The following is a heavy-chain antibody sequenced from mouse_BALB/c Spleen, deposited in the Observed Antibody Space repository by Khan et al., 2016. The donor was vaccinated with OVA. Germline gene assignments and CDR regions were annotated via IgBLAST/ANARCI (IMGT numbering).Heavy chain of an antibody. CDR2: IWSGGST. J-gene: IGHJ2*01. V-gene: IGHV2-2-2*01. Sequence: VQLQESGPGLVQPSQSLSITCTVSGFSLTSYGVHWVRQSPGKGLEWLGVIWSGGSTDYNAAFISSLSISKDNSKSQVFFKMNSLQADDTAIYYCVRNWYYFDYWGQGTTLTVSS. CDR1: GFSLTSYG. CDR3: VRNWYYFDY.